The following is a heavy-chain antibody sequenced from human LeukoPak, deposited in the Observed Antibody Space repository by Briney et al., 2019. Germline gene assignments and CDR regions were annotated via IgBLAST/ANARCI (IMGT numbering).Heavy chain of an antibody. Sequence: GGSLRLSCAASGLSFSIYAMSWVRQAPGKGLEWVSAISGSAGSTYYADSVKGRFTISRDNSKNTLYLQMNSLRAEDTAVYYCAKDPGGDYGGYWGQGTLVTVSS. CDR2: ISGSAGST. V-gene: IGHV3-23*01. J-gene: IGHJ4*02. CDR3: AKDPGGDYGGY. CDR1: GLSFSIYA. D-gene: IGHD4-17*01.